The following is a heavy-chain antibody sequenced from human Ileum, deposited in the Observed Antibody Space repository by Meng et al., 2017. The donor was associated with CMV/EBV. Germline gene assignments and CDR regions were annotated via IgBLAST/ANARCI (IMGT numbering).Heavy chain of an antibody. CDR1: GGSISGYY. CDR2: VYSSGST. Sequence: QVQLQESGPGLVKPSETLSLTCTLSGGSISGYYWSWIRQPATKGLEWIGRVYSSGSTDYNPSLQSRVTMSVDTSKNQFSLKLSSVTAADTAVYYCARGSSSWAFDYWGQGTLVTVSS. V-gene: IGHV4-4*07. J-gene: IGHJ4*02. D-gene: IGHD2-2*01. CDR3: ARGSSSWAFDY.